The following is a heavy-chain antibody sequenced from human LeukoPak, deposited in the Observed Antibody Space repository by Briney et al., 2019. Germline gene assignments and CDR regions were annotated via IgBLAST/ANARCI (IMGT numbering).Heavy chain of an antibody. Sequence: ASVKVSCKASGYTFTSYYMHWVRQAPGQGLEWMGIINPSGGSTSYAQKFQGRVTMTRDMSTSTVYMEPSSLRSEDTAVYYCATSMVRGVIVMDVWGKGTTVTVSS. CDR2: INPSGGST. CDR1: GYTFTSYY. V-gene: IGHV1-46*01. J-gene: IGHJ6*03. CDR3: ATSMVRGVIVMDV. D-gene: IGHD3-10*01.